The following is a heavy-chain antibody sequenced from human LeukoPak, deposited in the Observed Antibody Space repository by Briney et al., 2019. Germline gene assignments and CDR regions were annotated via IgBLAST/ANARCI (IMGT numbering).Heavy chain of an antibody. CDR2: IYYSGST. CDR3: ASPVFGGLATRGAFDY. V-gene: IGHV4-39*07. Sequence: SETLSLTCTVSGGSISSSSYYWGWIRQPPGKGLEWIGSIYYSGSTYYNPSLKSRVTISVDTSKNQFSLKLSSVTAADTAVYYCASPVFGGLATRGAFDYWGQGTLVTVSS. J-gene: IGHJ4*02. D-gene: IGHD3-10*01. CDR1: GGSISSSSYY.